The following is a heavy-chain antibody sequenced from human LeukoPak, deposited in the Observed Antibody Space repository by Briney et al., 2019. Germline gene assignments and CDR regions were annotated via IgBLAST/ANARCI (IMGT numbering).Heavy chain of an antibody. V-gene: IGHV4-34*01. CDR3: ARHSGDCSATNCNNWFDP. D-gene: IGHD2-21*01. Sequence: PSETLSLTCAVYGGSFSGYYWSWIRQPPGKGLEWIGEINHSGSTNYNPSPKSRVTISVDTSNNQLSLRLSSVAAADTAMYYCARHSGDCSATNCNNWFDPWGQGTLVTVSS. CDR1: GGSFSGYY. J-gene: IGHJ5*02. CDR2: INHSGST.